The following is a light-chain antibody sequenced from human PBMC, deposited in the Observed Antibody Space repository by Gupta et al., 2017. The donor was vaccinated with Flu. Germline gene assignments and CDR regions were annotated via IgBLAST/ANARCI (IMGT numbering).Light chain of an antibody. Sequence: SDTVGDRVTITWRASKGIGNSFARYQQTPEKVPNLLFYAASTLHSGVTSRCWGTGSGTDFTLIINGQQPEDVATHYCQSGTFGQGTKVEIK. CDR3: QSGT. V-gene: IGKV1-27*01. CDR2: AAS. J-gene: IGKJ1*01. CDR1: KGIGNS.